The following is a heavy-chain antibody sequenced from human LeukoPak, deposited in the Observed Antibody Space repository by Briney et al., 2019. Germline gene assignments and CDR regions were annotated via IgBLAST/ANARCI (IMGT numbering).Heavy chain of an antibody. V-gene: IGHV3-53*01. CDR2: IYSGGST. CDR1: GFTVSSNY. CDR3: ARETPSYYDSSGSFDY. D-gene: IGHD3-22*01. Sequence: GGSLRLSCAASGFTVSSNYMSWVRQAPGKGLEWVSVIYSGGSTYYADSVKGRFTIFRDNSKNTLYLQMNSLRAEDTAVYYCARETPSYYDSSGSFDYWGQGTLVTVSS. J-gene: IGHJ4*02.